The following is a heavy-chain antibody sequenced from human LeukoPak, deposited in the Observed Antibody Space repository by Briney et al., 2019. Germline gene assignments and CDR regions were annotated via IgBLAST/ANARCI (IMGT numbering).Heavy chain of an antibody. CDR2: IFYSGNT. V-gene: IGHV4-39*07. J-gene: IGHJ4*02. CDR3: ARGRLGYCSSTSCYREDY. CDR1: GDSISSSNYF. D-gene: IGHD2-2*01. Sequence: SETLSLTCTVSGDSISSSNYFWGWIRQPPGKGLEWIGTIFYSGNTYYNPSLKSRVTISVDTSKNQFSLKLSSVTAADTAVYYCARGRLGYCSSTSCYREDYWGQGTLVTVSS.